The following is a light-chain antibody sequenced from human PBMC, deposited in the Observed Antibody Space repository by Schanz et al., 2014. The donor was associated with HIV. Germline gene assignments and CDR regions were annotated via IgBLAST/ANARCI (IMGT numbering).Light chain of an antibody. J-gene: IGKJ4*01. V-gene: IGKV3-20*01. Sequence: EIVLTQSPGTLSLSPGERATLSCRASQSVSSSLAWYQQKPGQAPRLLIYGASSRATGIPDRFSGSGSGTDFTLTISRLEPEDFAVYYCQQYGRTLTFGGGTKVEIK. CDR1: QSVSSS. CDR3: QQYGRTLT. CDR2: GAS.